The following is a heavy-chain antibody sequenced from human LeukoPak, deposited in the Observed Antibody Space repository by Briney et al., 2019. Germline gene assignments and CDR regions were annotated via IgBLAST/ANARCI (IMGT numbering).Heavy chain of an antibody. J-gene: IGHJ4*02. D-gene: IGHD3-10*01. V-gene: IGHV3-23*01. CDR3: AKGSRSYPFDY. CDR1: GFTFSNYA. CDR2: ISVSGGST. Sequence: GGSLRLSCAASGFTFSNYAMSWVRQAPGNGLEWVSAISVSGGSTYYADSVKGLFTISRDNSKNTLYLQMNSLRAEDTTVYYCAKGSRSYPFDYWGQGTLVTVSS.